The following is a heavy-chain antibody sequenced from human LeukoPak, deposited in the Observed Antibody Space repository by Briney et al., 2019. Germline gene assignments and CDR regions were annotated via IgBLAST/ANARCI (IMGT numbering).Heavy chain of an antibody. CDR3: AKSPDTWSYGFLDY. J-gene: IGHJ4*02. V-gene: IGHV3-30*02. Sequence: DSVKGRFTISRENSKNTLYLQMNSLRVEDTAVYYCAKSPDTWSYGFLDYWGQGTLVTVSS. D-gene: IGHD1-7*01.